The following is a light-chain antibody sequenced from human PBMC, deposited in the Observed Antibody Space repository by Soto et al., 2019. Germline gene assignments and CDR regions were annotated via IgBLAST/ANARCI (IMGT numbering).Light chain of an antibody. CDR1: QGISSY. CDR2: AAS. CDR3: QQFNSYPLT. Sequence: DIQLTQSPSFLSASVGDRVTVTCRAGQGISSYLAWYQQKPGKAPKLLIYAASTLQSGVPSRFSGSGSGTEFTLTISSLQPEVFATYYCQQFNSYPLTFGAGTKVEIK. J-gene: IGKJ4*01. V-gene: IGKV1-9*01.